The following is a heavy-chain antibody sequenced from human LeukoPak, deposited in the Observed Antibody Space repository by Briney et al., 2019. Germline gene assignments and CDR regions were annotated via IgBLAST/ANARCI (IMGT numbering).Heavy chain of an antibody. Sequence: GGSLRLSCAASGFTFSNAWMSWVRQAPGKGLEWVGRIKSKTDGGTTDYAAPVKGRFTISRDDSKNTLYLQMNSLKTEDTAVYYCTTAHDSSGYYDAFXXWGQGTMXT. J-gene: IGHJ3*02. CDR3: TTAHDSSGYYDAFXX. V-gene: IGHV3-15*01. D-gene: IGHD3-22*01. CDR1: GFTFSNAW. CDR2: IKSKTDGGTT.